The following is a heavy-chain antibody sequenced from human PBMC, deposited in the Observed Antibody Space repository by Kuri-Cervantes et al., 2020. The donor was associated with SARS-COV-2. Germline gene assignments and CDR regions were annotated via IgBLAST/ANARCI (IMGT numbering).Heavy chain of an antibody. V-gene: IGHV3-23*01. D-gene: IGHD6-13*01. CDR1: GFTFSSYA. J-gene: IGHJ3*02. Sequence: GGSLRPSCAASGFTFSSYAMSWVRQAPGKGLEWVSAISGSGGSTYYADSVKGRFTISRDNSKNTLYLQMNSLRAEDTAVYYCAKVRDSSSWYGAFDIWGQGTMVTVSS. CDR2: ISGSGGST. CDR3: AKVRDSSSWYGAFDI.